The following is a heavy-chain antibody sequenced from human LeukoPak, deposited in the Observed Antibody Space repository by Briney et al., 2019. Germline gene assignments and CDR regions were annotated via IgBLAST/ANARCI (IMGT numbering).Heavy chain of an antibody. CDR2: TSYDGSNE. D-gene: IGHD6-19*01. CDR1: GFTFSNYG. V-gene: IGHV3-30*18. J-gene: IGHJ6*02. Sequence: PGGSLILSCAASGFTFSNYGIYWVRQAPGKGLEWVAVTSYDGSNEYYADSVKGRFTISRDNSKNTLYLQMNSLRAEDTAVYYCAKDPIAVAGNNYHGMDVWGQGTTVTVSS. CDR3: AKDPIAVAGNNYHGMDV.